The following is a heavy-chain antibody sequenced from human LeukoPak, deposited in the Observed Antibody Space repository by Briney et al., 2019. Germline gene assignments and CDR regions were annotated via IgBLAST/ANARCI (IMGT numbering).Heavy chain of an antibody. CDR1: GFTFSSYA. CDR3: AKRRVAVAGDFDY. J-gene: IGHJ4*02. CDR2: ISGSGGST. D-gene: IGHD6-19*01. V-gene: IGHV3-23*01. Sequence: GGSLRLSCAGSGFTFSSYAMSWVRQASRKGLEWVSVISGSGGSTYYADSVKGRFTISRDNSKNTLYLQMNSLRAEDTAVYYCAKRRVAVAGDFDYWGQGTLVTVSS.